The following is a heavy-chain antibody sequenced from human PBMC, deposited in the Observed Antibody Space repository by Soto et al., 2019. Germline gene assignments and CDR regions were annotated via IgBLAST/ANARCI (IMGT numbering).Heavy chain of an antibody. J-gene: IGHJ3*02. V-gene: IGHV4-4*02. D-gene: IGHD2-8*01. CDR2: VHHTGGT. Sequence: QVHLQESGPGLVQPSETLSLTCGVSGASVTNYWWTWVRQPPGKGLAWIAEVHHTGGTNYTPSLRSRVTISVDNSKNQVSLKLTSVTAADTAMDYCARGACWAFDIWCQGTMVTVSS. CDR3: ARGACWAFDI. CDR1: GASVTNYW.